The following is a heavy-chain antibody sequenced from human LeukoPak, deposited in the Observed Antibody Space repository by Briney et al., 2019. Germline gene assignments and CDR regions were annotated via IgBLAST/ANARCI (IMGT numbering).Heavy chain of an antibody. CDR3: ARVGLPAAYYFDY. V-gene: IGHV4-30-2*01. CDR2: IYHSGST. Sequence: SETLSLTCTVSGGSISSGGYYWSWIRQPPGKGLEWIGYIYHSGSTYYNPSLKSRVTMSVDRSKNQFSLKLSSVTAADTAVYYCARVGLPAAYYFDYWGQGTLVTVSS. CDR1: GGSISSGGYY. J-gene: IGHJ4*02.